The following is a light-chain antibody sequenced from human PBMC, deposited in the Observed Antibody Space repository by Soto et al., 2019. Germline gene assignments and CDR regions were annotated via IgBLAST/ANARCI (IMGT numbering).Light chain of an antibody. CDR1: QSVSNN. CDR2: GAS. J-gene: IGKJ5*01. V-gene: IGKV3-15*01. Sequence: EMVLTQTAATRSVSTGERAIRSCRASQSVSNNVAWYQQKPGQAPRLLILGASTRATGISARFSGSGSGTEFTLSISSLQSEDFAVYYCKQYKEWPPFTFGQGPRLEVK. CDR3: KQYKEWPPFT.